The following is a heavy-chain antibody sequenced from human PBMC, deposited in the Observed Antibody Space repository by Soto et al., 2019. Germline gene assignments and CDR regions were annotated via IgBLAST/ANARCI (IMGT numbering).Heavy chain of an antibody. D-gene: IGHD3-3*01. V-gene: IGHV1-69*13. CDR2: IIPIFGTA. Sequence: SVKVSCKASGGTFSSYAISWVRQAPGQGLEWMGGIIPIFGTANYAQKFQGRVTITADESTSTAYMELSSLRSEDTAVYYCARHYDFWSGYLPNYYYYYGMDVWGQRTTVTVSS. J-gene: IGHJ6*02. CDR1: GGTFSSYA. CDR3: ARHYDFWSGYLPNYYYYYGMDV.